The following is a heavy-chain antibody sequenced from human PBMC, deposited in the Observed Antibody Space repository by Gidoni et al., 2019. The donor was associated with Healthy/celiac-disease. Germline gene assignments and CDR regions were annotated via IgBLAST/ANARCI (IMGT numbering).Heavy chain of an antibody. Sequence: QVQLVESGGGVVQPGRSLRRSCAASGFAFSSYGMHWVRTAPGKGLEWVGVIWYDGSNKYYAVSVKGRFTISRYNSKNTLYLQMNSLRAEDTAVYYCAREHIVVVPAASSRVFSSTQFDYWGQGTLVTVSS. J-gene: IGHJ4*02. V-gene: IGHV3-33*01. CDR2: IWYDGSNK. CDR3: AREHIVVVPAASSRVFSSTQFDY. CDR1: GFAFSSYG. D-gene: IGHD2-2*01.